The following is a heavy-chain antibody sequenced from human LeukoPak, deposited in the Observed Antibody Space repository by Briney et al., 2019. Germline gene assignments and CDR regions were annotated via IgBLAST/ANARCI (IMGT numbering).Heavy chain of an antibody. Sequence: TTGGSLRLSCAASGFTFSAYYMSWIRQAPGKGLEWISYISDSGSDEYYADSVKGRFTISRDNAKNSLSLQMNSLTADDTAVAVAGFSDCWGQGTLVIVSS. CDR1: GFTFSAYY. J-gene: IGHJ4*02. CDR3: GFSDC. D-gene: IGHD6-19*01. CDR2: ISDSGSDE. V-gene: IGHV3-11*01.